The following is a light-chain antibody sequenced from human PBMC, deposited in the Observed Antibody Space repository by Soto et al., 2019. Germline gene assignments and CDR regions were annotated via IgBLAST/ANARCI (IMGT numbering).Light chain of an antibody. CDR1: SSDVGSYNL. J-gene: IGLJ2*01. CDR3: CSSAGTPEVV. V-gene: IGLV2-23*01. Sequence: QSALTQPASVSGSPGQSITISCTGTSSDVGSYNLVSWYQQHPGKAPKLMIYEGSTRPSGVSNRFSGSKSGNTASLTISGLQAEDEADYYCCSSAGTPEVVFGGGTKLTVL. CDR2: EGS.